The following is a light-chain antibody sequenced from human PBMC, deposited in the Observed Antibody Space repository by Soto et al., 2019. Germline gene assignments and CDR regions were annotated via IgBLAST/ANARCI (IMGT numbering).Light chain of an antibody. Sequence: QSALTQPASVSGSPGQSITISCAGTSADIGAFNYVSWYQHHPGKVPKLLIFDVSDRPSGVSTRFSASKSANTASLTISGLQADDEADYYCSSYSPSSALVFGGGTKLTVL. CDR1: SADIGAFNY. CDR3: SSYSPSSALV. V-gene: IGLV2-14*03. CDR2: DVS. J-gene: IGLJ2*01.